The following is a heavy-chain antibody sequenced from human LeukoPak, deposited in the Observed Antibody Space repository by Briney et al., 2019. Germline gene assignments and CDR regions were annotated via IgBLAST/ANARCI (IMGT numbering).Heavy chain of an antibody. D-gene: IGHD3-22*01. CDR3: ANLPTYYYDSSGYNAFDI. V-gene: IGHV3-23*01. CDR1: GGSISSYY. J-gene: IGHJ3*02. Sequence: ETLSLTCTVSGGSISSYYWSWVRQAPGKGLEWVSAISGSGGSTYHADSVKGRFTISRDNSKNTLYLQMNSLRAEDTAVYYCANLPTYYYDSSGYNAFDIWGQGTMVTVSS. CDR2: ISGSGGST.